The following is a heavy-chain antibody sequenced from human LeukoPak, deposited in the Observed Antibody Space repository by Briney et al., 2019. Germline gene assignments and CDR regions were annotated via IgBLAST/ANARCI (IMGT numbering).Heavy chain of an antibody. D-gene: IGHD6-13*01. J-gene: IGHJ6*02. Sequence: SETLSLTCTVSGGSISSYYWSRIRQPPGKGLEWIGYIYYSGSTNYNPSLKSRVTISVDTSKNQFSLKLSSVTAADTAVYYCARGQHYYYYYGMDVWGQGTTVTVSS. CDR1: GGSISSYY. CDR3: ARGQHYYYYYGMDV. CDR2: IYYSGST. V-gene: IGHV4-59*01.